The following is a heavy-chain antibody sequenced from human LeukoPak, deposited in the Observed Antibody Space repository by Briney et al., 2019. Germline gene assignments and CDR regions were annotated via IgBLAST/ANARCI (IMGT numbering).Heavy chain of an antibody. D-gene: IGHD6-13*01. J-gene: IGHJ4*02. CDR1: GYTFTSYG. CDR2: ISAYNGNT. CDR3: ARVGGIAAAGQFDY. Sequence: ASVTVSCTASGYTFTSYGISWVRQAPGQGLEWMGWISAYNGNTNYAQKLQGRVTMTTDTSTSTAYMELRSLRSDDTAVYYCARVGGIAAAGQFDYWGQGTLVTVSS. V-gene: IGHV1-18*01.